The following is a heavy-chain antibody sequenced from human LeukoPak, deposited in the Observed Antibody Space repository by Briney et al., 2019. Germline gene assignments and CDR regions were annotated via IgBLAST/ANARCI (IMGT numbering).Heavy chain of an antibody. D-gene: IGHD5-18*01. CDR1: GFTFSSYG. J-gene: IGHJ4*02. Sequence: GRSLRLSCAASGFTFSSYGMHWVRQASGKGLEWVAVISYDGSNKYYADSVKGRFTISRDNSKNTLYLQMNSLRAEDTAVYYCAKDRVQLWFAVSPDYWGQGTLVTVPS. CDR3: AKDRVQLWFAVSPDY. V-gene: IGHV3-30*18. CDR2: ISYDGSNK.